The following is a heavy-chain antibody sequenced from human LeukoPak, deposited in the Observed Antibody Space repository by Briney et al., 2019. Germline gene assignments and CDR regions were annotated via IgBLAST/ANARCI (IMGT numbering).Heavy chain of an antibody. Sequence: QPGGSLRLSCAASGFTFRSNEMNWVRQAPGKGLEWLSYISSSGSTIHNVDSVKGRFTISRDNAKNSLFLQMNSLRAEDTAVYYCASGVHYTSGWIDIWGQGTMVTVSS. D-gene: IGHD6-19*01. CDR2: ISSSGSTI. CDR3: ASGVHYTSGWIDI. CDR1: GFTFRSNE. V-gene: IGHV3-48*03. J-gene: IGHJ3*02.